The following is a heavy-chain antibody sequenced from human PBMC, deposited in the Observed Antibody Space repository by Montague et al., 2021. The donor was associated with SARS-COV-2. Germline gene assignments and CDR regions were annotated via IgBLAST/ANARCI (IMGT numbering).Heavy chain of an antibody. CDR2: IKQDGSER. Sequence: SRILSCSGSGFTFTAYWMSWVRQAPGKGLEWVANIKQDGSERNYVDSVKGRFVVSRDNAKHSLYLQMNSLRPEDTAVYYCATPYYYGSVLNDAFDIWGQGTTVIVS. V-gene: IGHV3-7*01. CDR3: ATPYYYGSVLNDAFDI. CDR1: GFTFTAYW. J-gene: IGHJ3*02. D-gene: IGHD3-10*01.